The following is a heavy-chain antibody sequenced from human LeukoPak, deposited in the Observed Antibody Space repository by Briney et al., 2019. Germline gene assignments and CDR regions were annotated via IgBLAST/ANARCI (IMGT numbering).Heavy chain of an antibody. CDR2: TYYRSGWHN. J-gene: IGHJ4*01. D-gene: IGHD6-19*01. CDR3: ARSIGIAVADH. V-gene: IGHV6-1*01. Sequence: SQTLSLTCAISGDSVSSNSAAWNWLTQSPSGGLKWLGRTYYRSGWHNNYAISVKSRIIINPDTSRNQFSLQLKSVTPEDTAVYYCARSIGIAVADHWGHGTLVTVSS. CDR1: GDSVSSNSAA.